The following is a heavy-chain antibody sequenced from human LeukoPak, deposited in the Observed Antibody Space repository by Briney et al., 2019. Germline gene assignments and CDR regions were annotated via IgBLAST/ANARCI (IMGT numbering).Heavy chain of an antibody. J-gene: IGHJ5*02. CDR1: GFTVSSNY. D-gene: IGHD6-13*01. CDR2: IYSGGST. V-gene: IGHV3-53*05. CDR3: AKVVSSSSWYLNWFDP. Sequence: GGSLRLSCAASGFTVSSNYMSWVRQAPGKGLEWVSVIYSGGSTYYADSVKGRFTISRDNSKNTLYLQINSLRAEDTAVCYCAKVVSSSSWYLNWFDPWGQGTLVTVSS.